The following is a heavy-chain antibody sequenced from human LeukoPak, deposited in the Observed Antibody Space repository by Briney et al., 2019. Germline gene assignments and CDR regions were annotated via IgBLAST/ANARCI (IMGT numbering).Heavy chain of an antibody. CDR2: IYHSGST. V-gene: IGHV4-30-2*01. CDR3: ARDYYGSGSYYRN. J-gene: IGHJ4*02. Sequence: PSQTLSLTCAVSGGSISSGGYSWSWIRQPPGKGLEWIGYIYHSGSTYYNPSLKSRVTISVDRSKNQFSLKLSSVTAADTAVYYCARDYYGSGSYYRNWGQGTLVTVSS. D-gene: IGHD3-10*01. CDR1: GGSISSGGYS.